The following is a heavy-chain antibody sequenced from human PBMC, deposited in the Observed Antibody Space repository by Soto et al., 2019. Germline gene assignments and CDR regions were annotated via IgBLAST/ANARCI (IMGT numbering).Heavy chain of an antibody. V-gene: IGHV4-30-4*01. J-gene: IGHJ4*02. Sequence: SETLSLTSTVAGGSVSIGDYYWSWIRQPPGKGLEWIGYIYYSGSTYYNPSLKSRVTISVDTSKNQFSLKLSSVTAADTAVYYCARRYGSSFDYWGQGTLVTVSS. CDR2: IYYSGST. D-gene: IGHD3-10*01. CDR3: ARRYGSSFDY. CDR1: GGSVSIGDYY.